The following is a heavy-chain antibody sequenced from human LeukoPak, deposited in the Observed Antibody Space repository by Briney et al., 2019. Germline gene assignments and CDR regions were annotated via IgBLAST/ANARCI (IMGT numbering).Heavy chain of an antibody. V-gene: IGHV4-30-4*08. D-gene: IGHD3-3*01. CDR2: IYYSGST. J-gene: IGHJ2*01. Sequence: PSEXLSLTCTVSGGSISSGDYYWSWVRQPPGKGLEWIGYIYYSGSTYYNPSLKSRVTISVDTSKTQFSLKLSSVTAADTAVYYCARATYYDFWSGYSSWYFDLWGRGTLVTVSS. CDR1: GGSISSGDYY. CDR3: ARATYYDFWSGYSSWYFDL.